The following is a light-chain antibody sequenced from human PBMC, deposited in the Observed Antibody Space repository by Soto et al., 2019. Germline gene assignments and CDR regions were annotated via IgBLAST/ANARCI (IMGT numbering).Light chain of an antibody. CDR1: SSDVGGYND. CDR3: SSYAGSNHYL. CDR2: EVS. V-gene: IGLV2-8*01. J-gene: IGLJ1*01. Sequence: QSALTQPPSASGSPGQSVTISCTGTSSDVGGYNDVSWYQQHPGKAHKLMIYEVSKRPSGVPDRFSGSKSGNTASLTVSGLQAEDEADYYCSSYAGSNHYLFGIGTKVTVL.